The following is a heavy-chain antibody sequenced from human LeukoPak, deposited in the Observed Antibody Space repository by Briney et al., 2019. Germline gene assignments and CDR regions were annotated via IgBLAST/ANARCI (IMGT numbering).Heavy chain of an antibody. CDR1: GFTFDDYA. J-gene: IGHJ4*02. Sequence: GGSLRLSCAASGFTFDDYAMHWVRQAPGKGLEWVSGISWNSGSIGYADPVKGRFTISRDNAKNSLYLQMNSLRAEDTALYYCAKGRGVVVVYFDYWGQGTLVTVSS. V-gene: IGHV3-9*01. CDR3: AKGRGVVVVYFDY. D-gene: IGHD2-15*01. CDR2: ISWNSGSI.